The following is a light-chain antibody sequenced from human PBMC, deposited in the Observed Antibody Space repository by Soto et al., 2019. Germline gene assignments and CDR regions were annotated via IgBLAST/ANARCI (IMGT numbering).Light chain of an antibody. CDR1: SIDVGSYNL. CDR3: CSYAGSSTFV. J-gene: IGLJ1*01. V-gene: IGLV2-23*01. CDR2: EGS. Sequence: QSALTQPASVSGSPGQSITISCTGTSIDVGSYNLVSWYQQHPGKAPKLMIYEGSKRPSGVSNRFSGSKSGNTASLTISGLQAEDEADYYCCSYAGSSTFVFGTGTKSPS.